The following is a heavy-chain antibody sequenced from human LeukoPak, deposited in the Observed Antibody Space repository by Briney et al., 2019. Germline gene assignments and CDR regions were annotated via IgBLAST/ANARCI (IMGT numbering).Heavy chain of an antibody. CDR2: TSGSGSST. CDR3: ARGLSGTYFALDY. V-gene: IGHV3-23*01. CDR1: GFTFSSVA. Sequence: GRCLRLSCAASGFTFSSVAMNWVRQAPGQGLEWVSGTSGSGSSTYYADSVKGRFTISRDNSKNTLSLQMNSLRAEDTAVYYCARGLSGTYFALDYWGQGTRVTVSS. J-gene: IGHJ4*02. D-gene: IGHD3-10*01.